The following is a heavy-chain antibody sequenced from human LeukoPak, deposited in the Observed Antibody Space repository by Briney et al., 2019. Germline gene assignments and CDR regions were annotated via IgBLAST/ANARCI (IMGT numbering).Heavy chain of an antibody. CDR1: GFTVSSNY. Sequence: GGSLRLSCAASGFTVSSNYMSWVRQAPGKGLDWVSVIYSGGSTYYADSVKGRFTISRDNSKNTLYLQMNSLRAEDTAVYYCARDLHYYGMDVWGKGTTVTVSS. V-gene: IGHV3-53*01. J-gene: IGHJ6*04. CDR2: IYSGGST. CDR3: ARDLHYYGMDV.